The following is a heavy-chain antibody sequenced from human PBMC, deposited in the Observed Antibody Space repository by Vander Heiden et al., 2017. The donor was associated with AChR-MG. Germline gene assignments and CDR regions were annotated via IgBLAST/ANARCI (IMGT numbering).Heavy chain of an antibody. J-gene: IGHJ4*02. CDR1: GFTFSSYA. V-gene: IGHV3-30-3*01. D-gene: IGHD3-22*01. CDR2: ISYDGSNK. CDR3: AREEGSSSGYPTQ. Sequence: VQLVESGGGVVQPGRSLSLSCAASGFTFSSYAMHWVRQAPGKGLEWVAVISYDGSNKYYADSVKGRFTISRDNSKNTLYLQMNSLRAEDTAVYYCAREEGSSSGYPTQWGQGTLVTVSS.